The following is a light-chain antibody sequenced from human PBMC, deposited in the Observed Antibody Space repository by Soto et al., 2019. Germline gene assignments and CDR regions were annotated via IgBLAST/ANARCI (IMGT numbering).Light chain of an antibody. CDR3: QQYCGSPRT. V-gene: IGKV3-20*01. Sequence: EIVLTQSPGTLSLSPGERATLSCRASQSVSSNYLARYQQKSGQAPRLLIYGASSRATGIPDRFSGSGSGTDFTLTISRLEPEDFAVYYCQQYCGSPRTFGQGTKVEIK. J-gene: IGKJ1*01. CDR2: GAS. CDR1: QSVSSNY.